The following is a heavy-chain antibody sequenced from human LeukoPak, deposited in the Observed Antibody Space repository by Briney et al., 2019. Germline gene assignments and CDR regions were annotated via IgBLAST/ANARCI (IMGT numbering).Heavy chain of an antibody. V-gene: IGHV1-2*02. Sequence: ASVKVSCKASGYTFTSYHISWLRQAPGQGLEWMGWINPNSGGTNYAQKFQGRVTMTRDTSISTAYMELSRLRSDDTAVYYCARAGITGTKQDYYGMDVWGQGTTVTVSS. CDR2: INPNSGGT. CDR1: GYTFTSYH. J-gene: IGHJ6*02. CDR3: ARAGITGTKQDYYGMDV. D-gene: IGHD1-7*01.